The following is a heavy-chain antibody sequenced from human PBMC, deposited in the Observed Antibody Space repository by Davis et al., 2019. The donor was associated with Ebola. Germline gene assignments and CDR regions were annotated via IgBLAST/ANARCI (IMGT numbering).Heavy chain of an antibody. V-gene: IGHV3-11*01. CDR3: AVATLMTSDY. Sequence: GGSLRLSCAASGFTSSDYYMSWIRQAPGKGLEWISYIGSSGTTISYADSVKGRFTISRDNAKNSLYLQMNSLRAEDTAVYFCAVATLMTSDYWGQGTLVTVSS. CDR1: GFTSSDYY. CDR2: IGSSGTTI. D-gene: IGHD1-26*01. J-gene: IGHJ4*02.